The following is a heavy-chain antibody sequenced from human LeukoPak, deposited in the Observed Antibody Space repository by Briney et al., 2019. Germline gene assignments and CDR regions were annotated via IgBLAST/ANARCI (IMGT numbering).Heavy chain of an antibody. CDR1: GFTFSSYA. CDR3: ARGTPGYYGSGSRLDY. D-gene: IGHD3-10*01. V-gene: IGHV3-30*04. Sequence: GRSLRLSCAASGFTFSSYAMHWVRQAPGKGLEWVAVISYDGSNKYYADSVKGRFTISRDNSKNTLYLQMNSLRAEDTAVYYCARGTPGYYGSGSRLDYWGQGTLVTVSS. CDR2: ISYDGSNK. J-gene: IGHJ4*02.